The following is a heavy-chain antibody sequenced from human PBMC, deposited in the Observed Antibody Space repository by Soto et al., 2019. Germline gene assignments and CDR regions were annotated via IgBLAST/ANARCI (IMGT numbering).Heavy chain of an antibody. CDR3: AKGRGFPDSCGMDV. J-gene: IGHJ6*02. Sequence: QLQLQESGSGLVKPSQTLSLTCAVSGGSISSGGYSWSWIGQPPGKGLEWIGYIYHSGSTYYNPSLKRRVPLSSDSATNPFAVKLSSATAADTDVSYCAKGRGFPDSCGMDVCGQGTTVTVSS. V-gene: IGHV4-30-2*01. D-gene: IGHD5-12*01. CDR2: IYHSGST. CDR1: GGSISSGGYS.